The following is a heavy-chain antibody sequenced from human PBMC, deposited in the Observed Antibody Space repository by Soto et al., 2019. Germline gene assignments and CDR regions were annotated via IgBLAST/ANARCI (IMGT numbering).Heavy chain of an antibody. CDR1: GFTFSSYA. Sequence: PGGSLRLSCAASGFTFSSYAMHWVRQAPGKGLEWVAVISYDGSNKYYADSVKGRFTISRDNSKNTLYLQMNSLRAEDTAVYYCARDGVAGTRNNWFDPWGQGTLVTVYS. D-gene: IGHD6-19*01. J-gene: IGHJ5*02. CDR2: ISYDGSNK. V-gene: IGHV3-30-3*01. CDR3: ARDGVAGTRNNWFDP.